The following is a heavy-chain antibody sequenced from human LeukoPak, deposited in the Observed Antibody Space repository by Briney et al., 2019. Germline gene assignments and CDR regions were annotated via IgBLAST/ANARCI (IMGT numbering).Heavy chain of an antibody. D-gene: IGHD2-2*01. CDR1: GFTFSSYA. Sequence: RGSLRLSSAASGFTFSSYAMHWVRQAPGKGLEWVAVISYDGSNKYYADSVKGRFTISRDNSKNTLYLQMNSLRAEDTAVYYCARGPNIVVVPAASHYYYGMDVWGQGTTVTVSS. V-gene: IGHV3-30-3*01. CDR3: ARGPNIVVVPAASHYYYGMDV. J-gene: IGHJ6*02. CDR2: ISYDGSNK.